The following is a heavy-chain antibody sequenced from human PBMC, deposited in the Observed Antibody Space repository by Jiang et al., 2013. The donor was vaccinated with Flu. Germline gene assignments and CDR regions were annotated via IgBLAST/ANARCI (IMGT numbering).Heavy chain of an antibody. J-gene: IGHJ3*02. CDR2: ISAYNGKT. Sequence: QLVESGAEVKKPGASVRVSCKASGYIFTNHAFSWVRQAPGQGLEWIGWISAYNGKTYSAQNIQGRITMTTDTSTTTAYMELRSLRLDDTAMYYCARDLHFDILSGADASDIWGQGTMVTVSS. CDR3: ARDLHFDILSGADASDI. V-gene: IGHV1-18*01. D-gene: IGHD3-9*01. CDR1: GYIFTNHA.